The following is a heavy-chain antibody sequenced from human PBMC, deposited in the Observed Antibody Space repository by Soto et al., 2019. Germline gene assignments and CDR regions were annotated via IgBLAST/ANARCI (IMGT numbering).Heavy chain of an antibody. Sequence: QVQLVESGGGVVQPGRYLRISCAASGITFSSYAMHWVRQAPGKGLEWVAVISYDGSNKYYADSVKGRFTISRDNSKNTLYLQMNSLRAEDTAVYYCARDNYGMDVWGQGTTVTVSS. CDR1: GITFSSYA. CDR2: ISYDGSNK. V-gene: IGHV3-30-3*01. CDR3: ARDNYGMDV. J-gene: IGHJ6*02.